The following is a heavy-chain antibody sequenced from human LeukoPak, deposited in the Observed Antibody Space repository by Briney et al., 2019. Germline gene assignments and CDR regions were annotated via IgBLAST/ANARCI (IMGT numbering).Heavy chain of an antibody. CDR1: GGSISSYY. J-gene: IGHJ4*02. CDR3: ARSTVGALGYHFDY. D-gene: IGHD1-26*01. V-gene: IGHV4-59*01. Sequence: TSETLSLTCTVSGGSISSYYWSWIRQPPGKGLEWIGYIYYIGSTNYNPSLKSRVTISVDTSKNQFSLKLNDVTAADTAVYYCARSTVGALGYHFDYWGQGTLVTVSS. CDR2: IYYIGST.